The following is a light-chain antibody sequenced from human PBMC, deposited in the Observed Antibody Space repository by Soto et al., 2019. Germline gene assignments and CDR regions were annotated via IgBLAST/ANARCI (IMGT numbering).Light chain of an antibody. J-gene: IGLJ1*01. CDR3: SSYTSSNTLVV. CDR2: EVS. V-gene: IGLV2-14*01. CDR1: SSDVGGYNY. Sequence: QSVLTQPASVFGSPGQSITISCTGTSSDVGGYNYVSWYQQHPGKAPKLMIYEVSNRPSGVSNRFSGSKSGNTASLTISGLQAEDEADYYCSSYTSSNTLVVFGTGTKVTV.